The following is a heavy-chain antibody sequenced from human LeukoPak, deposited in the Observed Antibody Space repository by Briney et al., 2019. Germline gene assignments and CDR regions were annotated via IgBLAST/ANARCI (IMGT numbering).Heavy chain of an antibody. CDR3: ARDRWLRRIPTSIDY. CDR1: GYTFTSYG. D-gene: IGHD5-12*01. J-gene: IGHJ4*02. Sequence: ASVKVSCKASGYTFTSYGISWVRQAPGQGLEWMGWISAYNGNTNYAQKLQGRVTMTTDTSTSTAYMELRSLRSDDTAVYYCARDRWLRRIPTSIDYWGQGTLVTVSS. CDR2: ISAYNGNT. V-gene: IGHV1-18*01.